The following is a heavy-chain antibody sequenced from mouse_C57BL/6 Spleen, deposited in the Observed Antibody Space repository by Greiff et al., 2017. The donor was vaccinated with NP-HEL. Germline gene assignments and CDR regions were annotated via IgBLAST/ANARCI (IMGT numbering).Heavy chain of an antibody. V-gene: IGHV1-53*01. J-gene: IGHJ1*03. D-gene: IGHD1-1*01. CDR2: INPSNGGT. Sequence: QVQLQQPGTELVKPGASVKLSCKASGYTFTSYWMHWVKQRPGQGLEWIGNINPSNGGTNYNEKFKSKATLTVDKSSSTAYMQLSSLTSEDSAVYYCARGASTVVTPNWYFDVWGTGTTVTVSS. CDR1: GYTFTSYW. CDR3: ARGASTVVTPNWYFDV.